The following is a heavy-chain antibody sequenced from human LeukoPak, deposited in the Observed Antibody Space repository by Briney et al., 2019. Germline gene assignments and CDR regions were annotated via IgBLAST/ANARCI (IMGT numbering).Heavy chain of an antibody. CDR1: GGSISSGSYY. CDR2: IYTSRST. J-gene: IGHJ4*02. Sequence: SETLSLTCTVSGGSISSGSYYWSWIRQPAGKGLEWIGRIYTSRSTNYNPSLKSRVTISVDTSKNQFSLKLGSVTAADTAVYYCARDVYSSSSLDYWGQGTLVTVSS. V-gene: IGHV4-61*02. D-gene: IGHD6-6*01. CDR3: ARDVYSSSSLDY.